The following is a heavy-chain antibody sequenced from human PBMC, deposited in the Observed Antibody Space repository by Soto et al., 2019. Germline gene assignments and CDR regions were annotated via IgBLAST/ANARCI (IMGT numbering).Heavy chain of an antibody. D-gene: IGHD2-21*02. V-gene: IGHV3-15*01. J-gene: IGHJ3*02. Sequence: PGGSLRLSCAASGFTFSNAWMSWVRQAPGKGLEWVGRIKSKTDGGTTDYAAPVKGRFTISRDDSKNTLYLQMNSLKTEDTAVYYCTTDGVVTEGVDAFDIWGQGTMVTVSS. CDR3: TTDGVVTEGVDAFDI. CDR1: GFTFSNAW. CDR2: IKSKTDGGTT.